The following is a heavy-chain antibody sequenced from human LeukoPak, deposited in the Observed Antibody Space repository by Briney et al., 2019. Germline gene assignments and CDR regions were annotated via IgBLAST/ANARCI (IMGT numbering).Heavy chain of an antibody. J-gene: IGHJ4*02. V-gene: IGHV3-21*01. CDR2: ISSSSSYI. CDR3: ARELLRSYADY. Sequence: GGSLRLSCAASGFTFSSYNMNWVRQAPGKGLEWVSSISSSSSYIYYADSVKGRFTISRDNAKNSLYLQMNSLRAEDTAVYYCARELLRSYADYWGQGTLVTVSS. CDR1: GFTFSSYN. D-gene: IGHD1-26*01.